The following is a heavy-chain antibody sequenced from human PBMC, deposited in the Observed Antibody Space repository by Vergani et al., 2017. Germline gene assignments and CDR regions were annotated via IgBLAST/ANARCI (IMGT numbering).Heavy chain of an antibody. CDR1: VYTFSDNY. D-gene: IGHD3-10*01. J-gene: IGHJ3*02. CDR2: MSSSSSYT. CDR3: ARDRGARDACDI. Sequence: VHLVESGGGLVKPGGSLRLSCAASVYTFSDNYMSWIRQGPGKELEWGSYMSSSSSYTTYAASVTGRFTNSRDKAKNSLYLQMNSLRAEDTAVYYCARDRGARDACDIWGQGTMVTVSS. V-gene: IGHV3-11*05.